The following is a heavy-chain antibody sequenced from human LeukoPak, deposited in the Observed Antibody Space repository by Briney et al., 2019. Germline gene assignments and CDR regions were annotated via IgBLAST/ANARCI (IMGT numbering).Heavy chain of an antibody. Sequence: GGSLRLSCAASGFTFSNYSMHWVRQAPGKGLEYVSAISSDGGSPYYANSVKGRFTISRDNSKNTLYLQMGSLRAEDTAVYYCTRRYCTSTSCSHFDYWGQGTLVTVSS. D-gene: IGHD2-2*01. CDR1: GFTFSNYS. CDR3: TRRYCTSTSCSHFDY. J-gene: IGHJ4*02. V-gene: IGHV3-64*01. CDR2: ISSDGGSP.